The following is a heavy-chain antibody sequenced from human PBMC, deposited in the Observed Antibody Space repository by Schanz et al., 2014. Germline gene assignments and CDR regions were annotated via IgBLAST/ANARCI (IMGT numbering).Heavy chain of an antibody. V-gene: IGHV3-30*04. CDR3: ARGGRGGYPGRAFDI. CDR1: GFTFSSYA. CDR2: TSSDGSLK. J-gene: IGHJ3*02. D-gene: IGHD5-12*01. Sequence: QVQLVESGGGVVQPGRSLRLSCAASGFTFSSYAVHWVRQAPDKGLVWVAVTSSDGSLKYYADSVKGQFTISRDNSRDTVYLQMNSLRGEDTAGYYCARGGRGGYPGRAFDIGVQGTMVTASS.